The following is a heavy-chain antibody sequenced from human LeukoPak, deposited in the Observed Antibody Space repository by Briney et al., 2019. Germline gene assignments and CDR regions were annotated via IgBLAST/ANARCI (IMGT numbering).Heavy chain of an antibody. Sequence: QPGRSLRLSCAASGFTFSSYGMHWVRQAPGKGLEWVAVIWYDGSNKYYADSVKGRFTISRDNSKNTLYLQMNSLRAEDTAVYYCAKTVLLWFGDSTGLFDYWGQGTLVTVSS. V-gene: IGHV3-33*06. CDR3: AKTVLLWFGDSTGLFDY. D-gene: IGHD3-10*01. CDR2: IWYDGSNK. J-gene: IGHJ4*02. CDR1: GFTFSSYG.